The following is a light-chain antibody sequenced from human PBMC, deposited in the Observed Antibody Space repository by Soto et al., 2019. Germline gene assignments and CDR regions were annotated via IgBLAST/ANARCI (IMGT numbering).Light chain of an antibody. CDR3: QEYNTNSRT. Sequence: IQMTQSPSTLSASVGDTVTITCRASESIYSWLAWYKQIPGKAPQLLIYKTSTLQGGVPSRFSGSGSGADYTLTISSLQPDDFATYYCQEYNTNSRTLGQGTRVVIK. CDR1: ESIYSW. V-gene: IGKV1-5*03. J-gene: IGKJ1*01. CDR2: KTS.